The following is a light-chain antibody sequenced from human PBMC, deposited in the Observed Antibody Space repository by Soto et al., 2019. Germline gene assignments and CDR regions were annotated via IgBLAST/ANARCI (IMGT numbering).Light chain of an antibody. Sequence: EIVMTQSPATVSVSPGERATLSCRASQSVSSKLAWYQQKPGQAPRLLIYGASTRATGIPARFSGSGSGTEFTLSISSLQSEDSAVYYCQQYNNWPPITVGQGTRLEIK. CDR3: QQYNNWPPIT. V-gene: IGKV3D-15*01. CDR2: GAS. J-gene: IGKJ5*01. CDR1: QSVSSK.